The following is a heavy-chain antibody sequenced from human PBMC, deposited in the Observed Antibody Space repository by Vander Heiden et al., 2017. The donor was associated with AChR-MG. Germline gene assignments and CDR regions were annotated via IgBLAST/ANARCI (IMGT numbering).Heavy chain of an antibody. CDR1: GFTFSNAW. CDR2: IKSKTDGGTT. V-gene: IGHV3-15*01. Sequence: EVQLVESGGGLVKPGGSLRLSCAASGFTFSNAWMSWVRQAPGKGLEWVGRIKSKTDGGTTDYAATVKGRFTISRDDSKNTLYLQMNSLKTEDTAVYYCTTDHQYYDYGWGSYRYDDYWGHGTLVTVSS. D-gene: IGHD3-16*02. CDR3: TTDHQYYDYGWGSYRYDDY. J-gene: IGHJ4*01.